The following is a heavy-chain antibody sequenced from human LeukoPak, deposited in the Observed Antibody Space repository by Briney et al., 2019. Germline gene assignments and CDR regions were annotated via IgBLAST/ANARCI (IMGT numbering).Heavy chain of an antibody. CDR1: GGSISSSSYY. CDR3: AREGGSYPRLYSYYMDV. V-gene: IGHV4-39*07. CDR2: IYYSGST. J-gene: IGHJ6*03. D-gene: IGHD1-26*01. Sequence: SETLSLTCTVSGGSISSSSYYWGWIRQPPGTGLEWIGSIYYSGSTYYNPSLKSRVTISVDTSKNQFSLKLSSVTAADTAVYYCAREGGSYPRLYSYYMDVWGKGTTVTVSS.